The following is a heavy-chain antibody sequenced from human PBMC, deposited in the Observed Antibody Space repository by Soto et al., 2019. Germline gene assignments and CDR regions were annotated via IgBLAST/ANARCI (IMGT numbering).Heavy chain of an antibody. CDR2: ISYDGRNK. CDR1: GFSFSSYA. Sequence: LRLSCAASGFSFSSYAMHWVRQAPGKGLEWVAVISYDGRNKYYADSVKGRITISRDNSRNTLYLEMNSLRGEDTAVYYCARDERHQPDYWGQGTLVTVSS. CDR3: ARDERHQPDY. J-gene: IGHJ4*02. V-gene: IGHV3-30*04.